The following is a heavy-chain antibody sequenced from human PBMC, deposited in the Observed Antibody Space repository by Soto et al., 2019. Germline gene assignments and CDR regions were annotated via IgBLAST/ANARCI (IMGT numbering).Heavy chain of an antibody. D-gene: IGHD3-16*01. CDR3: ARVDSSMFVGGELFDP. CDR2: SIPIFGTT. CDR1: GGTFNRQA. J-gene: IGHJ5*02. V-gene: IGHV1-69*12. Sequence: QVVQSGAEVKKPGSSVKVSCKASGGTFNRQAFSWVRQAPGQGLEWMGGSIPIFGTTDYSQKFQGRVTITADEATSTAYMELSSLSSDETAVYFCARVDSSMFVGGELFDPWGQGTLVTVSS.